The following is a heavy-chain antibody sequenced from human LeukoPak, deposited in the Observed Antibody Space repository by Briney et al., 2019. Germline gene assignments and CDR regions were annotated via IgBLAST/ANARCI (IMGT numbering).Heavy chain of an antibody. D-gene: IGHD4-23*01. Sequence: GGSLRLSCAASGFTFSSYAMHWVRQAPGKGLEYVSAISSSGDSTYYANSVRGRFTISRDNSKNTLYLQMGSLRAEDTAVYYCASSYGSNKNPFEYWGQGTLVTVST. V-gene: IGHV3-64*01. CDR1: GFTFSSYA. J-gene: IGHJ4*02. CDR3: ASSYGSNKNPFEY. CDR2: ISSSGDST.